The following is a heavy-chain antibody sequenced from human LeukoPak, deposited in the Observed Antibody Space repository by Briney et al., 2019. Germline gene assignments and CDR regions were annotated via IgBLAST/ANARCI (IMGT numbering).Heavy chain of an antibody. D-gene: IGHD3-22*01. J-gene: IGHJ4*02. CDR3: AKGPAFGYYDCSGYCFDY. CDR1: GFTFSSYA. CDR2: ISGSGGST. V-gene: IGHV3-23*01. Sequence: GGSLRLSCAASGFTFSSYAMSWVRQAPGKGLEWVSAISGSGGSTYYADSVKGRFTISRDNSKNTLYLQMNSLRAEDTAVYYCAKGPAFGYYDCSGYCFDYWGQGTLVTVSS.